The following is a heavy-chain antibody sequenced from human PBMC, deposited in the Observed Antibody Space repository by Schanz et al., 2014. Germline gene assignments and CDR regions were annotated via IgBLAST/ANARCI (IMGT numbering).Heavy chain of an antibody. V-gene: IGHV3-30-3*01. Sequence: QVQLVESGGGVVQPGRSLRLSCAAYGFTLSSYAMHWVRQAPGKGLEWVAVISYDGSNKYYADSVKGRFTISRDNSKNTLYLQMNSLRAEDTSVYFCARVRRRIATPSTTSFRNYYYYAMDVWGQGTTVTVSS. CDR3: ARVRRRIATPSTTSFRNYYYYAMDV. J-gene: IGHJ6*02. CDR1: GFTLSSYA. D-gene: IGHD6-13*01. CDR2: ISYDGSNK.